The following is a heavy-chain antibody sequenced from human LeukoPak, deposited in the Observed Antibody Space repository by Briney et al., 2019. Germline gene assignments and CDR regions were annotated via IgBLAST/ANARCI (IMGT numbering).Heavy chain of an antibody. J-gene: IGHJ4*02. D-gene: IGHD3/OR15-3a*01. CDR2: MYYTGNT. V-gene: IGHV4-39*01. CDR1: GASISTSNSY. CDR3: ARQTGSGLFTLP. Sequence: SETLSLTCTVSGASISTSNSYWGWIRQPPGKGLEWIGSMYYTGNTYYNASLKSRVTISIDTSKNQISLRLTSVTATDTAMYYCARQTGSGLFTLPGGQGTLVTVSS.